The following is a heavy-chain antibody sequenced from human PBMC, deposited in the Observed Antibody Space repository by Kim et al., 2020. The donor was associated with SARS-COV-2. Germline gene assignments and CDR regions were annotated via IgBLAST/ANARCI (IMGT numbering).Heavy chain of an antibody. J-gene: IGHJ4*02. CDR1: GFTFSSYG. V-gene: IGHV3-33*01. D-gene: IGHD6-19*01. Sequence: GGSLRLSCAASGFTFSSYGMHWVRQAPGKGLEWVAVIWYDGSNKYYADSVKGRFTISRDNSKNTLYLQMNSLRAEDTAVYYCARDPSSGWHGALFEYWGQGTLVTVSS. CDR3: ARDPSSGWHGALFEY. CDR2: IWYDGSNK.